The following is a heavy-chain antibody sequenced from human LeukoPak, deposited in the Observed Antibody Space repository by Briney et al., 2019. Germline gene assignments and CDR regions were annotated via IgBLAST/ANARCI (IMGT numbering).Heavy chain of an antibody. CDR3: ARDLGYSDY. J-gene: IGHJ4*02. D-gene: IGHD4-23*01. Sequence: SETLSLTCAVYGGSFSGYYWSWIRQPPGKGLEWIGYIYYSGSTNYNPSLKSRVTISVDTSKNQFSLKLSSVTAADTAVYYCARDLGYSDYWGQGTLVTVSS. CDR1: GGSFSGYY. CDR2: IYYSGST. V-gene: IGHV4-59*01.